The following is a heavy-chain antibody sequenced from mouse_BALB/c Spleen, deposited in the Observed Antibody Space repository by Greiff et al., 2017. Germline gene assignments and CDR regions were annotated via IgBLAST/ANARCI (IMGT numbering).Heavy chain of an antibody. CDR2: ISSGGSYT. Sequence: EVNLVESGGGLVKPGGSLKLSCAASGFTFSSYTMSWVRQTPEKRLEWVATISSGGSYTYYPDSVKGRFTISRDNAKNTLYLQMSSLKSEDTAMYYCTRDQGRYWGQGTLVTVSA. D-gene: IGHD3-2*02. CDR3: TRDQGRY. V-gene: IGHV5-6-4*01. J-gene: IGHJ3*01. CDR1: GFTFSSYT.